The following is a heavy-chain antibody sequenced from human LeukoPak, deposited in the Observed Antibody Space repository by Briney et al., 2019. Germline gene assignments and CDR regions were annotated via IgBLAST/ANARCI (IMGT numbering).Heavy chain of an antibody. Sequence: PSETLSLTCTVSGGSISSNSYYLGWIPPPPGKGLEWVGSIYYSGSTYYNPSLKSRVTISVDTSKNQFSLKLSSVTAADTAVYYCARHGDSSGYYFLDYWGQGTLVTVSS. J-gene: IGHJ4*02. CDR3: ARHGDSSGYYFLDY. V-gene: IGHV4-39*01. D-gene: IGHD3-22*01. CDR1: GGSISSNSYY. CDR2: IYYSGST.